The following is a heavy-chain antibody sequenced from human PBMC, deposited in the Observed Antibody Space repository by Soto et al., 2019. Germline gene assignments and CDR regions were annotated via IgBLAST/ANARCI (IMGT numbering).Heavy chain of an antibody. J-gene: IGHJ6*02. CDR2: IGSSSSYI. D-gene: IGHD6-13*01. Sequence: GGSLRLSCAASGFTFSSYSMNWVRQAPGKGLEWVSSIGSSSSYIYYADSVKGRFTISRDNAKNSLYLQMNSLRAEDTAVYYCARVRSRYGMDVWGQGTTVTVSS. CDR1: GFTFSSYS. V-gene: IGHV3-21*01. CDR3: ARVRSRYGMDV.